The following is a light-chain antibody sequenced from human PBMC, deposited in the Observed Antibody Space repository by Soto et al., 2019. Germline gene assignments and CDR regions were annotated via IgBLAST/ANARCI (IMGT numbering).Light chain of an antibody. V-gene: IGLV1-40*01. J-gene: IGLJ2*01. CDR1: SSNIGAGYD. CDR2: GNT. Sequence: QSVLTQPPSVSGAPGQRITISCAGSSSNIGAGYDVHWYQHLPGTAPKLLIYGNTNRPSGVPDRFSGSKSGTSASLAITGLQAEDEGDYYCCSYAGSSTLVFGGGTKLTVL. CDR3: CSYAGSSTLV.